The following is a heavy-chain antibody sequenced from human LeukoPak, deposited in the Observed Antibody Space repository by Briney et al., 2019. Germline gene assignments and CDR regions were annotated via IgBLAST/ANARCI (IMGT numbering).Heavy chain of an antibody. Sequence: SVKVSCKASGGTFSSYAISWVRHAPGQGREWMGRIIPIFGIANYAQKFQGRVTITADKSTSTAYMELSSLRSEDTAVYYCARGPSDYFDYWGQGTLVTVSS. CDR2: IIPIFGIA. V-gene: IGHV1-69*04. J-gene: IGHJ4*02. CDR1: GGTFSSYA. CDR3: ARGPSDYFDY.